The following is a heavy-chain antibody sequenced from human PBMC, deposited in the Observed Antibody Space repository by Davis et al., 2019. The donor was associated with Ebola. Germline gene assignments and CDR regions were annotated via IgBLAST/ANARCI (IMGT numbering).Heavy chain of an antibody. CDR1: GGTFNFYA. Sequence: SVKVSCKVSGGTFNFYAINWVRQAPGQGLEWMGKIIPIGGMVNYAQKFQGRITISADTSTNTAYMELSSLRSEDTAVYFCARDYEYCGSTNCFFHYWGQGALVTVSS. D-gene: IGHD2-2*01. CDR2: IIPIGGMV. J-gene: IGHJ4*02. CDR3: ARDYEYCGSTNCFFHY. V-gene: IGHV1-69*04.